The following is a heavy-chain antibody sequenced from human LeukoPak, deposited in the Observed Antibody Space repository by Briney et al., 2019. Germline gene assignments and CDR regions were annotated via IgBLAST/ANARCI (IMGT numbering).Heavy chain of an antibody. D-gene: IGHD3-22*01. CDR2: IYSGGST. V-gene: IGHV3-53*01. CDR1: GVTVSSNY. Sequence: GGSLRLSCAASGVTVSSNYMSWGRQAPGKGLEGVGVIYSGGSTYYSESVKRRFTISRDNSKNPLYLQMNSLRAEDTAVYYCARGGYYYDSSGPIFDYWGQGTLVTVSS. CDR3: ARGGYYYDSSGPIFDY. J-gene: IGHJ4*02.